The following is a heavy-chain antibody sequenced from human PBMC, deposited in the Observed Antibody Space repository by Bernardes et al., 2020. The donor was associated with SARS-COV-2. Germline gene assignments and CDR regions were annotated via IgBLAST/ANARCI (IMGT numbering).Heavy chain of an antibody. V-gene: IGHV1-18*01. CDR2: ISGYSGKT. Sequence: ASVKVSCKASGYTFTSYGVSWVRQAPGQGLEWMGWISGYSGKTNYAQNLQGRVTLTTDTSTTTGYMELRNLRSDDTAVYYCARLGESEATITKGGLGYFDSWGQGTLVTVSS. CDR3: ARLGESEATITKGGLGYFDS. J-gene: IGHJ4*02. D-gene: IGHD5-12*01. CDR1: GYTFTSYG.